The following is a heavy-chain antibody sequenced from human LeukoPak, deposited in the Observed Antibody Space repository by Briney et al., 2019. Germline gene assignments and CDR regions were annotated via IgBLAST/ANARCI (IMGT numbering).Heavy chain of an antibody. Sequence: GGSLRLSCAASGFTFSSYAMHWVRQAPGRGLEYVSAISSNGGSTYYANSAKGRFTISRDNSKNTLYLQMGSLRAEDMAVYYCARDGIWGQGTMVTVSS. CDR2: ISSNGGST. J-gene: IGHJ3*02. V-gene: IGHV3-64*01. CDR3: ARDGI. CDR1: GFTFSSYA.